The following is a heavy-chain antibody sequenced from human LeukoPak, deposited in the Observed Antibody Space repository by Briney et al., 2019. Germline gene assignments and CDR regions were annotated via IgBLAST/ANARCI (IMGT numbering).Heavy chain of an antibody. CDR3: VKDMKIKAAGYYFDY. D-gene: IGHD6-13*01. V-gene: IGHV3-30-3*01. CDR1: GFTFSSYA. CDR2: ISYDGSNK. J-gene: IGHJ4*02. Sequence: GSLRLSCAASGFTFSSYAMHWVRQAPGKGLEWVAVISYDGSNKYYADSVKGRFTISRDNSKNTLYLQMNSLRAEDTAVFYCVKDMKIKAAGYYFDYWGQGTLVTVSS.